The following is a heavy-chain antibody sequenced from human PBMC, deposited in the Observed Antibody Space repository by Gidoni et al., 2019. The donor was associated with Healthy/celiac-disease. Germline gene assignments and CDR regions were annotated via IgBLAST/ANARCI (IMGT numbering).Heavy chain of an antibody. CDR1: GFTFGDYA. CDR2: IRSKAYGGTT. J-gene: IGHJ4*02. D-gene: IGHD3-3*01. CDR3: TRGYDFWSGPHAHPAD. Sequence: EVQLVESGGGLVKPGRSLRLSCTASGFTFGDYAMSWFRQAPGKGLEWVGFIRSKAYGGTTEYAASVKGRFTISRDDSKSIAYLQMNSLKTEDTAVYYCTRGYDFWSGPHAHPADWGQGTLVTVSS. V-gene: IGHV3-49*05.